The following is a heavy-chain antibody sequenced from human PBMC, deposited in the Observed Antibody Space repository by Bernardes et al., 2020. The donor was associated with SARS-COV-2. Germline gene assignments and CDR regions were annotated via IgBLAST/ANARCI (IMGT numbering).Heavy chain of an antibody. D-gene: IGHD3-3*01. V-gene: IGHV4-34*01. CDR2: IDHRGSA. CDR3: ARGVVTIFGVLIMIPARGWLDP. CDR1: GGSFTDFY. Sequence: SYTLPRTCAVYGGSFTDFYWTWIRQPPGQTLEWIGDIDHRGSANYNPSLKSRVTISLDKSKSQFSLRLTSVTAADTAVYYCARGVVTIFGVLIMIPARGWLDPWGQGTPVTVSS. J-gene: IGHJ5*02.